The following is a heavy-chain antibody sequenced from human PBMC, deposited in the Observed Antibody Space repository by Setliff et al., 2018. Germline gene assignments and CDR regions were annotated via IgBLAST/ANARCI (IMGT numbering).Heavy chain of an antibody. CDR2: IKSSREGATS. CDR3: TTGPRDSRNYMTWLDS. CDR1: GITFKNAW. V-gene: IGHV3-15*01. J-gene: IGHJ5*01. D-gene: IGHD4-4*01. Sequence: LRLSCSVSGITFKNAWMTWVRQAPGKGPEWVGRIKSSREGATSDYGAPAKGRFTISRDDPKNMIYLQMNNLKSDDTGFYYCTTGPRDSRNYMTWLDSWGQGTLVTVSS.